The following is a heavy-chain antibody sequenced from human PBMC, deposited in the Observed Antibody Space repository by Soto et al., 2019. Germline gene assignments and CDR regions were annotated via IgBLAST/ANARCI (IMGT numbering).Heavy chain of an antibody. CDR2: ISGSGGST. D-gene: IGHD2-15*01. CDR1: GFTFSNYD. CDR3: AKDSIIGEWWYPYYYYGMDV. Sequence: GGSLRLSCAASGFTFSNYDMSWVRQAPGKGLEWVSAISGSGGSTYYADSVKGRFTISRDNSKNTLYLQMNSLRAEDTAVYYCAKDSIIGEWWYPYYYYGMDVWGQGTTVTVSS. V-gene: IGHV3-23*01. J-gene: IGHJ6*02.